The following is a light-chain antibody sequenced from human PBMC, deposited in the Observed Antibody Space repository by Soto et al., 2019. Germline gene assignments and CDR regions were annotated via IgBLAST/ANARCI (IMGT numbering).Light chain of an antibody. CDR1: SSDVGAYDY. J-gene: IGLJ1*01. Sequence: QSALTQPASVSGSPGQSITISCTGTSSDVGAYDYVSWYQQQPDKAPKLMIYEVSNRPPGVSNRFSGSKSVNTATLTISGLQAEDEADYYCSSYTSSSTRVFGTGTKLTVL. CDR3: SSYTSSSTRV. CDR2: EVS. V-gene: IGLV2-14*03.